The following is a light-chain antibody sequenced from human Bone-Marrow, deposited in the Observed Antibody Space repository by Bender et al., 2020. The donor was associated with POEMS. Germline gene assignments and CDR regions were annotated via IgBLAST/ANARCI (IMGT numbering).Light chain of an antibody. J-gene: IGLJ3*02. CDR2: DVG. Sequence: QSALTQPASVSGSPGQSITISCTGTSSDVGGYNYVSWYQQHPGKAPKLMIYDVGNRPSGVSNRFSGSKSGNTASLTISRLQAEDEADYYCSSYISSTTPYWVFGGGTKVTVL. V-gene: IGLV2-14*03. CDR3: SSYISSTTPYWV. CDR1: SSDVGGYNY.